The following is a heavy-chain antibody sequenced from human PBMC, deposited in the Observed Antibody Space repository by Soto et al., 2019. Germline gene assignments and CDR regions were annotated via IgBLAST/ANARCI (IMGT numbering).Heavy chain of an antibody. J-gene: IGHJ5*02. CDR1: GYTFTSYG. CDR2: ISAYNGNT. V-gene: IGHV1-18*01. D-gene: IGHD2-15*01. Sequence: ASVKVSCKASGYTFTSYGISWVRQAPGQGLEWMGWISAYNGNTNYAQKLQGRVTMTTDTSTSTAYMELRSLRSDDTAVYYCARDGNCSGGSCYSAWSWFDPWGQGTPVTVS. CDR3: ARDGNCSGGSCYSAWSWFDP.